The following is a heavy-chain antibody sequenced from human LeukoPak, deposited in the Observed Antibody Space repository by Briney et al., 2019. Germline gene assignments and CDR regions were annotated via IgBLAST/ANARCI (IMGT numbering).Heavy chain of an antibody. J-gene: IGHJ6*02. D-gene: IGHD3-22*01. V-gene: IGHV3-30-3*01. CDR1: GFTFSSYA. CDR2: ISYDGSNK. Sequence: GGSLRLSCAASGFTFSSYAMHWVRQAPGKGLEWVAVISYDGSNKYYADSVKGRFTISRDNSKNTLYLQMNSLRAEDTAVYYCARDVASDSSGWDHYYYGMDVWGQGTTVTVSS. CDR3: ARDVASDSSGWDHYYYGMDV.